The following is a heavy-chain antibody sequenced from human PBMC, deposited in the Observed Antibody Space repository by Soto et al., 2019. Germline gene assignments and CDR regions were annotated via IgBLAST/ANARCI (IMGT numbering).Heavy chain of an antibody. CDR2: ISYDGSNK. CDR1: GFTFSSYA. V-gene: IGHV3-30-3*01. J-gene: IGHJ5*02. Sequence: GGSLRLSCAASGFTFSSYAMHWVRQAPGKGLEWVAVISYDGSNKYYADSVKGRFTISRDNSKNTLYLQMNSLRSDDTAVYYCARVLVVVPAPNWFDPWGQGTLVTVPS. CDR3: ARVLVVVPAPNWFDP. D-gene: IGHD2-2*01.